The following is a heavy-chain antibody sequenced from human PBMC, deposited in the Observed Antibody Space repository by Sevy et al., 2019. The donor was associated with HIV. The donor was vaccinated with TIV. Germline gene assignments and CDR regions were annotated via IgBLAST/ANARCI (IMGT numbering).Heavy chain of an antibody. J-gene: IGHJ6*02. D-gene: IGHD6-13*01. Sequence: SETLSLTCTVSGGSVSSYFWSWIRQPPGKGLEWIGYIYYSGSTDYNPSLKSRVTISLDTSKNQFSLKLSSVTAADTAVYYCARESPYIAAAGKYYYYIGMDVWGQGTTVTVSS. CDR2: IYYSGST. CDR1: GGSVSSYF. CDR3: ARESPYIAAAGKYYYYIGMDV. V-gene: IGHV4-59*02.